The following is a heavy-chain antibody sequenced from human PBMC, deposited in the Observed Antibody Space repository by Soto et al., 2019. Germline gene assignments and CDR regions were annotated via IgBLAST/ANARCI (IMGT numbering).Heavy chain of an antibody. CDR3: ARWVGGSMYDNSGKYDS. J-gene: IGHJ5*01. V-gene: IGHV3-30*03. CDR2: VSNDGIRK. CDR1: GFISSGSG. Sequence: QVQLVESGGGVVQPGRSLRLTCAASGFISSGSGMHWVRQAPGKGLEWVALVSNDGIRKYYGDSVKGRFTISRDNAENTLYLQMNSLRAEDTAVYYCARWVGGSMYDNSGKYDSWGQGTLVTVSS. D-gene: IGHD3-22*01.